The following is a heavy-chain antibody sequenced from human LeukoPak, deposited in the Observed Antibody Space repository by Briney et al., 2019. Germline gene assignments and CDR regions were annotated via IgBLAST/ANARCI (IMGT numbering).Heavy chain of an antibody. V-gene: IGHV3-74*01. CDR1: GFTFSNYW. Sequence: GGSLRLSCAASGFTFSNYWMFWVRQAPGEGLLWLSHINPDGTTTDYVDSVKGRFTVSRDNAQNTLFLQMNSLRAEDTAVYYCTRDLRLTGDQWSQGTLVTVSS. CDR2: INPDGTTT. D-gene: IGHD6-25*01. CDR3: TRDLRLTGDQ. J-gene: IGHJ5*02.